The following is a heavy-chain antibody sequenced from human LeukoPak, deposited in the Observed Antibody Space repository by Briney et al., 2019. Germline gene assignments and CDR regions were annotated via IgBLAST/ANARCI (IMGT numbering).Heavy chain of an antibody. Sequence: GGSLRLPCVASRFTLSRYVMSWVRPAPGKGLEWVSAISGSGGSTYSAHTLKGRFTLSRENSKNTLYLQMNSLRAEDTAVYFCSRRLKVSPPYDTAMVGVAATTTTKLLYYFDYWGQGTLVTVSS. CDR2: ISGSGGST. CDR1: RFTLSRYV. D-gene: IGHD5-18*01. CDR3: SRRLKVSPPYDTAMVGVAATTTTKLLYYFDY. J-gene: IGHJ4*02. V-gene: IGHV3-23*01.